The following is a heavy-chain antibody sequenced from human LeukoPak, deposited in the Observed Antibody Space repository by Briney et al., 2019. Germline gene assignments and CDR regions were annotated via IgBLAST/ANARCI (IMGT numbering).Heavy chain of an antibody. CDR1: GFTFSSYS. D-gene: IGHD6-19*01. Sequence: QSGGSLRLSCAASGFTFSSYSMNWVRQAPGKGLEWVSYISSSSSTIYYADSVKGRFTISRDNAKNSLYLQMNSLRAEDTAVYYCASSSSRSSGWPGYYYYYYYMDVWGKGTTVTVSS. CDR2: ISSSSSTI. V-gene: IGHV3-48*01. J-gene: IGHJ6*03. CDR3: ASSSSRSSGWPGYYYYYYYMDV.